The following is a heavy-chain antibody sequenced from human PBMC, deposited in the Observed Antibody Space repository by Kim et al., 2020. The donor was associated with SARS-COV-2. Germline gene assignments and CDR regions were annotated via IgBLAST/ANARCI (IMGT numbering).Heavy chain of an antibody. J-gene: IGHJ6*02. CDR1: GFTFSNYW. Sequence: GGYLRLSCAASGFTFSNYWMHWVRQAPGKGLVWVSRIKSDGTSITYADSVKGRFTISRDNANNTLYLQMNNLRAEDTAVYYCASDTLLYGLDVWGQGTTVTVSS. CDR2: IKSDGTSI. V-gene: IGHV3-74*01. CDR3: ASDTLLYGLDV.